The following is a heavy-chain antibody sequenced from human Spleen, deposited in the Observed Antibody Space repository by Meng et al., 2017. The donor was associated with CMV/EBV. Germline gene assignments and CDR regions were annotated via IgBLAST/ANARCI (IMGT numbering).Heavy chain of an antibody. CDR2: IDPESISI. D-gene: IGHD2-15*01. V-gene: IGHV3-74*01. J-gene: IGHJ4*02. Sequence: GESLKISCEASGFTFSRFWMHWVRQTPEKGLVWVSRIDPESISINYADSVKGRFTISRDNAKNTLYLQMNSLRAEDTAVYYCVLRAARSYYFDYWGQGTLVTVSS. CDR3: VLRAARSYYFDY. CDR1: GFTFSRFW.